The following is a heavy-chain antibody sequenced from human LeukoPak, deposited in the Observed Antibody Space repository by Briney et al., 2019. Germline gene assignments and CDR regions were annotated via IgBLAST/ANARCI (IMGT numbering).Heavy chain of an antibody. CDR2: DSYSGST. CDR3: ARATSGYYFDF. J-gene: IGHJ4*02. CDR1: GGSIGSYY. Sequence: PSETLSLTCTVSGGSIGSYYWNWIRQPPGKGLEWIGYDSYSGSTNYNPSLKSRVTMSVDKSRNQFSLKLSSVTAADTAVYFCARATSGYYFDFWDQGTLVTVSS. D-gene: IGHD3-22*01. V-gene: IGHV4-59*01.